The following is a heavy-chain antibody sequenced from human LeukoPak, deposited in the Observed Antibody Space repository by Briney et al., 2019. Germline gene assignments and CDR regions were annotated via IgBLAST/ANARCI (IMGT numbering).Heavy chain of an antibody. V-gene: IGHV3-53*01. CDR2: IHSGGNT. J-gene: IGHJ4*02. D-gene: IGHD4-17*01. CDR3: ARAGGYGDYAFTFDY. Sequence: PGGSLRLSCAASGFTFSSFWMSWVRQAPGRGLEWVSIIHSGGNTQYADSVKGRFTISRDISKNTLFLQMNSLRPEDTAVYYCARAGGYGDYAFTFDYWGQGTLVTVSS. CDR1: GFTFSSFW.